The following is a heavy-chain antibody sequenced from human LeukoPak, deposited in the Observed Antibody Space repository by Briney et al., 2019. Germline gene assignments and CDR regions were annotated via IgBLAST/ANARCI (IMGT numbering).Heavy chain of an antibody. D-gene: IGHD2-2*01. Sequence: SETLSLTCTVSGGSISNYYWSWIRQPPGKGLEWIGYIYYSGNTNYNPSLKSRVTISVDTSKNQFSLKLNSADTAVYYCARVRYCSTNRCYGREFDNWGQGTLVTVSS. CDR2: IYYSGNT. CDR3: ARVRYCSTNRCYGREFDN. J-gene: IGHJ4*02. V-gene: IGHV4-59*01. CDR1: GGSISNYY.